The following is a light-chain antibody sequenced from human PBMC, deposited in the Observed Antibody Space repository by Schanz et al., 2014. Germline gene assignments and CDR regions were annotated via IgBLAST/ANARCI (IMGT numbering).Light chain of an antibody. CDR3: QQANSLPWT. J-gene: IGKJ1*01. Sequence: IQLTQSPSPLSASVGDSVTITCRASQGIGSYLAWYQQKPGKAPQLLIYAASTLQSGVPSRFGGSGSGTDFTLTISSLQPEDFATYYCQQANSLPWTFGQGTKVEVK. CDR1: QGIGSY. CDR2: AAS. V-gene: IGKV1-12*01.